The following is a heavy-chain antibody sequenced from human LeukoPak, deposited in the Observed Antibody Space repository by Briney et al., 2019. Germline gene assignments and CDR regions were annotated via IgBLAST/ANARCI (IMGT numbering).Heavy chain of an antibody. CDR3: AREPTGSSGYYSKPFDY. CDR1: GYTFTSSY. V-gene: IGHV1-46*01. Sequence: ASVKVSCKASGYTFTSSYMHWVRQAPGQGLEWMGIINPSGGSTSYAQKFQGRVTMTRDTSTSTVYMELSSLRSEDTAVYYCAREPTGSSGYYSKPFDYWGQGTLVTVSS. D-gene: IGHD3-22*01. J-gene: IGHJ4*02. CDR2: INPSGGST.